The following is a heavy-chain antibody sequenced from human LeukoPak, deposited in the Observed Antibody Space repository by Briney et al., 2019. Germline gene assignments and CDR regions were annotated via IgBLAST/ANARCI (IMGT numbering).Heavy chain of an antibody. J-gene: IGHJ6*02. CDR3: ARDPYYYGMDV. CDR2: IYYSGST. CDR1: GGSISSYY. Sequence: PSETLSLTCTVSGGSISSYYWSWIRQPPGKGLEWIGYIYYSGSTNYNPSLKSRDTISVDTSKNQFSLKLSSVTAADTAVYYCARDPYYYGMDVWGQGTTVTVSS. V-gene: IGHV4-59*01.